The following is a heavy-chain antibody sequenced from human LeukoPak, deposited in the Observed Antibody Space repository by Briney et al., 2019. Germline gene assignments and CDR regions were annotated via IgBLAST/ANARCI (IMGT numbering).Heavy chain of an antibody. CDR3: AREGGYGSTSWLGY. D-gene: IGHD2-2*01. J-gene: IGHJ4*02. V-gene: IGHV3-30-3*01. CDR2: ISYDGSNK. CDR1: GFTFSSYA. Sequence: GGSLRLSCAASGFTFSSYAMHWVRQAPGKGLEWVAVISYDGSNKYYADSVKGRFTISRDNSKNTLYLQMNSLRAEDTAVYYCAREGGYGSTSWLGYWGQGTLVTVSS.